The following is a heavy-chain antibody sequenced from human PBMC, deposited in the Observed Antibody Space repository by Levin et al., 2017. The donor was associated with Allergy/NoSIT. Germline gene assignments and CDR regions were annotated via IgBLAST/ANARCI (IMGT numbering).Heavy chain of an antibody. CDR1: GFTVSSNY. Sequence: QAGGSLRLSCATSGFTVSSNYMTWVRQAPGKGLEWVSVIYSGGSTNYADSVKGRFTISRDKSKNTLYLQMNSLRADDTAVYYCARAKDEDYFDYWGQGTLVTVSS. V-gene: IGHV3-53*01. CDR3: ARAKDEDYFDY. J-gene: IGHJ4*02. CDR2: IYSGGST. D-gene: IGHD2-15*01.